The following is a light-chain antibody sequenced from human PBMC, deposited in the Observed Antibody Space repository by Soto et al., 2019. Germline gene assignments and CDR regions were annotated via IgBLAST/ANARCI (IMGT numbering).Light chain of an antibody. CDR3: QQYNNWPPWT. CDR1: HNIGSN. Sequence: IVVKQSPAAVSVSKGERVTLSCRASHNIGSNLAWYQQKFGQAPRLLIYGASRRATGIPDRFSGSASGTDFTLTISSLQSEDFAVYYCQQYNNWPPWTFGQRTKVDI. V-gene: IGKV3D-15*01. J-gene: IGKJ1*01. CDR2: GAS.